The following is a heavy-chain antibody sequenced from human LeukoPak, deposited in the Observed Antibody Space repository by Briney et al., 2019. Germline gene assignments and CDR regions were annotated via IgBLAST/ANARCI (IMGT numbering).Heavy chain of an antibody. CDR2: VYYGGST. Sequence: AETLSLTCTVSGGSISSSDYYWGWIRQPPGKGLEWIGSVYYGGSTKYNPSLKSRVTISVDTSKNQFSLKLSSVTAADTAVYYCARGYGSGSYFNSGYYYYMDVWGKGTTVTVSS. V-gene: IGHV4-39*07. CDR3: ARGYGSGSYFNSGYYYYMDV. D-gene: IGHD3-10*01. CDR1: GGSISSSDYY. J-gene: IGHJ6*03.